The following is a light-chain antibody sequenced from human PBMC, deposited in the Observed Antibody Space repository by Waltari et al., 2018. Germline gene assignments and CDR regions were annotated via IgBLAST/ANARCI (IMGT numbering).Light chain of an antibody. V-gene: IGKV1-5*03. J-gene: IGKJ1*01. CDR1: QTINTW. CDR3: QQAWT. CDR2: RTS. Sequence: DIQMTQSPSTLSASVGDRVTITCRASQTINTWLAWYQQKPGKAPNLLIYRTSTLESGVPSRFSGSGSGTEFTLTISSLQPDDFVTYYCQQAWTFGQGTKVEIK.